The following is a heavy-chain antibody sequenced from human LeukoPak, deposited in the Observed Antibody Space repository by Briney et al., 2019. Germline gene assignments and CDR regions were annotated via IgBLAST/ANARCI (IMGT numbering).Heavy chain of an antibody. D-gene: IGHD5-12*01. CDR3: AKFFRRVATLWEYYDC. V-gene: IGHV3-23*01. Sequence: GGSLRLSCATSVFAFQTYALSWVRQAPGKGLECVSTSSGSGGHKSHADSVKGRFTISRDNSRDTLYLRMNSLRAEDTAVYYCAKFFRRVATLWEYYDCWGQGTLVTVSS. CDR2: SSGSGGHK. J-gene: IGHJ4*02. CDR1: VFAFQTYA.